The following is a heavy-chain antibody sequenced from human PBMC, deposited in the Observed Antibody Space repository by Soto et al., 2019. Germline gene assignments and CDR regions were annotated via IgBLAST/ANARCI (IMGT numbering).Heavy chain of an antibody. D-gene: IGHD4-17*01. CDR1: GFTFSNHG. V-gene: IGHV3-30*18. CDR2: ISYHGNDK. J-gene: IGHJ5*02. Sequence: QVQLVGSGGGVVQPGRSLRLSCAASGFTFSNHGMHWVRQAPGKGLEWVAVISYHGNDKYYADSVKGRFTISRDNSKNTLFLQMNSLTAEDTAVYYCAKDHLPTTVTTPWFDPWGQGTLVTVSS. CDR3: AKDHLPTTVTTPWFDP.